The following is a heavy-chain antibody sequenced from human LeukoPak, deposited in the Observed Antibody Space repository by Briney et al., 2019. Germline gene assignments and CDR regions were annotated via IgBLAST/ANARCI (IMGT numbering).Heavy chain of an antibody. CDR1: GFTFSSYS. D-gene: IGHD3-3*01. V-gene: IGHV3-48*01. CDR2: ISSSSSTI. CDR3: ATVYYDFWSGYPHDAFDI. J-gene: IGHJ3*02. Sequence: PGGSLRLSCAASGFTFSSYSMNWVRQAPGKWLEWVSYISSSSSTIYYADSVKGRFTISRDNAKNSLYLQMNSLRAEDTAVYYCATVYYDFWSGYPHDAFDIWGQGTMVTVSS.